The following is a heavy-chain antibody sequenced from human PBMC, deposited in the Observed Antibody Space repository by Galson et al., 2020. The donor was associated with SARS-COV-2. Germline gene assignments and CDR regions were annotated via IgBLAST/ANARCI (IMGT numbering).Heavy chain of an antibody. V-gene: IGHV3-30*18. Sequence: GGSLRLSCAASGFTFSSYGMHWVRQAPGKGLEWVAVISYDGSNKYYADSVKGRFTISRDNSKNTLYLQMNSLRAEDTAVYDCAKGKNGHTIFGTWVYYYYYGMDVWGQGTTVTVSS. CDR2: ISYDGSNK. CDR1: GFTFSSYG. J-gene: IGHJ6*02. D-gene: IGHD3-3*01. CDR3: AKGKNGHTIFGTWVYYYYYGMDV.